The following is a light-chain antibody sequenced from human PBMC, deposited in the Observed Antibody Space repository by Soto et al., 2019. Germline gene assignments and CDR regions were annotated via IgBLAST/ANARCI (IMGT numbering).Light chain of an antibody. CDR1: SSDVGAYNY. CDR2: HVS. Sequence: QSVLTQPASVSGSPGQSITISCTGTSSDVGAYNYVSWYQQHPGRAPQLIIYHVSNRPSGVSHRFSGSKSDNTASLTISGLQAEDEADYYCSSFTSSSSYVFGPGTKVTVL. V-gene: IGLV2-14*03. CDR3: SSFTSSSSYV. J-gene: IGLJ1*01.